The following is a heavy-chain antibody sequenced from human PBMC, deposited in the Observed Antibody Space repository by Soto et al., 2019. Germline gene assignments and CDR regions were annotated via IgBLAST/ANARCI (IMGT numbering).Heavy chain of an antibody. CDR1: GGTFSSYA. CDR3: ARGPGVTMVRGVINDYYYYGMDV. Sequence: ASVKVSCKASGGTFSSYAISWVRQAPGQGLEWMGGIIPIFGTANYAQKFQGRVTITADESTSTAYMELSSLRSEDTAVYYCARGPGVTMVRGVINDYYYYGMDVWGQGTTVTVSS. D-gene: IGHD3-10*01. V-gene: IGHV1-69*13. J-gene: IGHJ6*02. CDR2: IIPIFGTA.